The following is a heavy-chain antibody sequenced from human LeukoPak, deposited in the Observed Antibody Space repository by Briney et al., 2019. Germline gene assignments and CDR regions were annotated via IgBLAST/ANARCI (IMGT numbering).Heavy chain of an antibody. CDR3: ARDLRYGSGSYPGY. J-gene: IGHJ4*02. Sequence: PSETLSLTCTVPGYSISSGSYWGWIRQPPGKGLEWIGSIYHSGSTYYNPSLKSRVTMSVDTSKNQFSLKLSSVTAADTAVYYCARDLRYGSGSYPGYWGQGTLVTVSS. CDR2: IYHSGST. D-gene: IGHD3-10*01. V-gene: IGHV4-38-2*02. CDR1: GYSISSGSY.